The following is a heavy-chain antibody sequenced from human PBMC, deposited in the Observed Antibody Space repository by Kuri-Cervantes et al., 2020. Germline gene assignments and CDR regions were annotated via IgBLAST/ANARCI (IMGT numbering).Heavy chain of an antibody. CDR2: IWYDGSNK. Sequence: GGSLRLSCAASGFTFSSYGMHWVRQAPGKGLEWVAVIWYDGSNKYYADSVKGRFTISRDNYKNTLYLQMNSLRAEDTAVYYCAKAYDYVWGSYRPYFDYWGQGTLVTVSS. CDR3: AKAYDYVWGSYRPYFDY. J-gene: IGHJ4*02. D-gene: IGHD3-16*02. V-gene: IGHV3-30*02. CDR1: GFTFSSYG.